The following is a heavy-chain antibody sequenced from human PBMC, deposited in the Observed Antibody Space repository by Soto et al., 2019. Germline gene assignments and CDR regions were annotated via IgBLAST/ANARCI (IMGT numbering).Heavy chain of an antibody. Sequence: PGGSLRLSCAASGFTFSSYGMHWVPQAPGKGLEWVPVISYDGSNKYYADSVKGRFTISRDTSKNTLYLQMNSLRAEDTAVYYCAKKSSYSSSWYSDYWGQGTLVTVSS. CDR1: GFTFSSYG. J-gene: IGHJ4*02. D-gene: IGHD6-13*01. CDR2: ISYDGSNK. CDR3: AKKSSYSSSWYSDY. V-gene: IGHV3-30*18.